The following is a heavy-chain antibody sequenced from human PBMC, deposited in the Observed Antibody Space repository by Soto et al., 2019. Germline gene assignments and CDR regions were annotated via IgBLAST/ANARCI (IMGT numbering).Heavy chain of an antibody. CDR2: IIPIFGTA. V-gene: IGHV1-69*13. Sequence: GASVKVSCKASGGTFSSYAISWVRQAPGQGLEWMGGIIPIFGTANYAQKFQGRVTITADESTSTAYMELSSLRSEDTAVYYCATYNVDTAMVNGMDVWGQGTTVTVSS. CDR3: ATYNVDTAMVNGMDV. J-gene: IGHJ6*02. D-gene: IGHD5-18*01. CDR1: GGTFSSYA.